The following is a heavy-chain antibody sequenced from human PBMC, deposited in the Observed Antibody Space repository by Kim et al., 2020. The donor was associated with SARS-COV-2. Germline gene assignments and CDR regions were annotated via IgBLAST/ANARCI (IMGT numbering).Heavy chain of an antibody. Sequence: GGSLRLSCAASGFTFTTYSMNWVRQAPGKGLGWVSSISSTSSYIYYADSLKGRFTISRDNANNALFLEMNSLRADDTGIYYCARDRAPRRIAVAGTDYYDGMDVWGQGTTVTVSS. CDR1: GFTFTTYS. CDR3: ARDRAPRRIAVAGTDYYDGMDV. D-gene: IGHD6-19*01. J-gene: IGHJ6*02. V-gene: IGHV3-21*03. CDR2: ISSTSSYI.